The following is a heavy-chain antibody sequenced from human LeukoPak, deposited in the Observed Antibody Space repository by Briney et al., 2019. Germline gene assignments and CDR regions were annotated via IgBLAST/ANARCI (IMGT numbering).Heavy chain of an antibody. CDR1: GFTFSSHA. Sequence: PGGSLRLSCAASGFTFSSHAMSWVRHAPGKGREGLSLIRGSGDLIEYAQCVKGRPTISRDNSKNTVDLQMHSLRVDDPAEYYCAKGVGSSSTFGSRGRGVLGTVS. D-gene: IGHD3-3*02. V-gene: IGHV3-23*01. CDR3: AKGVGSSSTFGS. J-gene: IGHJ4*02. CDR2: IRGSGDLI.